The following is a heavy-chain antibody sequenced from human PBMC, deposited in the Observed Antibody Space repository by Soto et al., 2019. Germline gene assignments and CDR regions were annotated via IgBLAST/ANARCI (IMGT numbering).Heavy chain of an antibody. CDR2: ISSSSSTI. Sequence: PGGFLRLSCAASGFTFSSYIMNWVRQAPGKGLEWVSYISSSSSTIYYADSVKGRFTISRDNAKNSLYLQMNSLRAEDTAVYYCARDGKNPKVYARPHNYYMDVWGKGTTVTVSS. CDR1: GFTFSSYI. V-gene: IGHV3-48*01. J-gene: IGHJ6*03. D-gene: IGHD2-8*01. CDR3: ARDGKNPKVYARPHNYYMDV.